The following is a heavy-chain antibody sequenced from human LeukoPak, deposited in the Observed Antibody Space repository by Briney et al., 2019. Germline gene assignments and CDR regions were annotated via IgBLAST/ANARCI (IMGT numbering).Heavy chain of an antibody. CDR1: GYTFSSYG. Sequence: GASVKVSCKASGYTFSSYGISWVRQAPGQGLEWMGWISAYNGNTNYRQKLQGRVTTTTDTSTSTAYMDLRSLRSDDTAIYYCARDSPDGSGTYYNDSPDYWGQGTLVTVSS. V-gene: IGHV1-18*01. CDR2: ISAYNGNT. J-gene: IGHJ4*02. CDR3: ARDSPDGSGTYYNDSPDY. D-gene: IGHD3-10*01.